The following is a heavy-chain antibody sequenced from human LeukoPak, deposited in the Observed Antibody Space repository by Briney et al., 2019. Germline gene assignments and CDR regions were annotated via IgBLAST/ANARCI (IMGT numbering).Heavy chain of an antibody. J-gene: IGHJ4*02. CDR2: IDPNSGGT. CDR3: ARRYCTNGVCYSDY. D-gene: IGHD2-8*01. CDR1: GYTFTGYY. Sequence: GASVKVSCKASGYTFTGYYMHWVRQAPGQGLEWMGWIDPNSGGTNYAQKFQGRVTMTRDTSISTAYMELSRLRSDDTAVYYCARRYCTNGVCYSDYWGQGTLVTVSS. V-gene: IGHV1-2*02.